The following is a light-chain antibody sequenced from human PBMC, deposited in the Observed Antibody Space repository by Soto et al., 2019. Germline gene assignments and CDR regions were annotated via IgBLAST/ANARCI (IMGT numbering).Light chain of an antibody. CDR1: QSISSY. Sequence: DIQMTQSPSSLSASVGDRVTITCRASQSISSYLNWYQQKPGKAPKLLIYAASSFQSGVPSRFSCSGSGTDFTLTISSLQPEDFATYYCQQNYSTPPYTFGQGTKLEIK. CDR3: QQNYSTPPYT. J-gene: IGKJ2*01. V-gene: IGKV1-39*01. CDR2: AAS.